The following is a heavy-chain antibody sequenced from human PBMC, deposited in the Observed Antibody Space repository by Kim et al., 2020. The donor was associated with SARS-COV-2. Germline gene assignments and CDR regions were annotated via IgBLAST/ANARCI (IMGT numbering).Heavy chain of an antibody. CDR3: ARGALYYYDSITQAFDI. CDR1: GFTFSSYW. D-gene: IGHD3-22*01. J-gene: IGHJ3*02. V-gene: IGHV3-74*01. CDR2: INSDGSST. Sequence: GGSLRLSCAASGFTFSSYWMHWVRQAPGKGLVWVSRINSDGSSTSYADSVKGRFTISRDNAKNTLYLEMNSLRAEDTAVYYCARGALYYYDSITQAFDIWGQGTMVTVSS.